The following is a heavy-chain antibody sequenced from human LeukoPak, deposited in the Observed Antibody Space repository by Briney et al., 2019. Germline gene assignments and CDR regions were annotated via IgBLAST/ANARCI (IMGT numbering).Heavy chain of an antibody. CDR3: ARGFGAAGNDAFDI. CDR2: IGTAGKT. J-gene: IGHJ3*02. V-gene: IGHV3-13*01. Sequence: AGSLTLSCAVSRFTFSSFDMHWDRPATGKGLEWVSAIGTAGKTYYPGSVKARSTISKENAKNSLYLQMNSLRAGDTAVYYCARGFGAAGNDAFDIWGQGTMVTVSS. CDR1: RFTFSSFD. D-gene: IGHD6-13*01.